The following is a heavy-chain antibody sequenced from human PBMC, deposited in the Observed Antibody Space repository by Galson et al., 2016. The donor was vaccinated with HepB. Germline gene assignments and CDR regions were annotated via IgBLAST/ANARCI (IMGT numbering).Heavy chain of an antibody. CDR1: GFTFGKYA. CDR2: ISWNSKTI. CDR3: AARLGESLES. D-gene: IGHD3-16*01. J-gene: IGHJ5*02. Sequence: SLRLSCAGSGFTFGKYAMHWVRQAPGKGLEWVSGISWNSKTIGYADSVKGRFTTSRDNAENSVYLQLNSLRAEDTALYYCAARLGESLESWGQGTQVTVSS. V-gene: IGHV3-9*01.